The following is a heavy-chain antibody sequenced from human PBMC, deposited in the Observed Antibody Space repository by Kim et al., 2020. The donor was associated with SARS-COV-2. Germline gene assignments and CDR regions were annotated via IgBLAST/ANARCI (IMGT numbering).Heavy chain of an antibody. V-gene: IGHV3-74*01. J-gene: IGHJ4*02. Sequence: GGSLRLSCAASGFTFSSYWMHWVRQAPGKGLVWVSRINSDGSSTSYADSVKGRFTISRDNAKNTLYLQMNSLRAEDTAVYYCASGRVWFGESGLDYWGQGTLVTVSS. CDR1: GFTFSSYW. CDR2: INSDGSST. D-gene: IGHD3-10*01. CDR3: ASGRVWFGESGLDY.